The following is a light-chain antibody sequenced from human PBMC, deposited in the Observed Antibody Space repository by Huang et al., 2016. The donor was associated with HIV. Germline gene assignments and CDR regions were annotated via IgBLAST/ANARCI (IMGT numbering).Light chain of an antibody. CDR1: QGVSNN. J-gene: IGKJ1*01. CDR3: QHYNNWPPWT. Sequence: EIVMTQSPATLSVSPGERATLSCRASQGVSNNIAWYQQKPGQTPRLLIHGASTRATGIAAKFSGRVSGTDFTLTITSLQPEDSAVYYCQHYNNWPPWTFGPGTQVEI. V-gene: IGKV3D-15*01. CDR2: GAS.